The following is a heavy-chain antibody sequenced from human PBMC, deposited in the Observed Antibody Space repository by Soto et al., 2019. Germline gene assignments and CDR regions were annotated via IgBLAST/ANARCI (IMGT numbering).Heavy chain of an antibody. Sequence: QVQLVQSGADVKKPGASVKVSCKTSGYSFTAYYIHWVRQAPGQGLEWMGWINPNTGGTYYAEKFQPWVTMTRDTAINTIYMELSRLKSDDTAVYFCAREAIRVRGVTVGDFDNWGQGTLVTVSS. D-gene: IGHD3-10*01. V-gene: IGHV1-2*04. CDR2: INPNTGGT. J-gene: IGHJ4*02. CDR3: AREAIRVRGVTVGDFDN. CDR1: GYSFTAYY.